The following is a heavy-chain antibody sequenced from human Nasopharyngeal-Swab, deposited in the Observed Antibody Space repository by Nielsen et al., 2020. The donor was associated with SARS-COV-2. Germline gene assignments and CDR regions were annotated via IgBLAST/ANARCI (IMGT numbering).Heavy chain of an antibody. CDR1: GFTFSSYV. Sequence: GESLNTSCAASGFTFSSYVMSWVRQAPGKRPEWVSGVRGSGGTIKYADSVKGRYTISRDNSKNKLYLQMHSLRVEDTAVYYCAKDRYCIGGACYFSGFDYWGLGTLVTVSS. CDR2: VRGSGGTI. V-gene: IGHV3-23*01. D-gene: IGHD2-15*01. CDR3: AKDRYCIGGACYFSGFDY. J-gene: IGHJ4*02.